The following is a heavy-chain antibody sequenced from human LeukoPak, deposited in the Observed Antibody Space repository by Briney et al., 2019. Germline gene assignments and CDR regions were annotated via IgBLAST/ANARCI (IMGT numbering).Heavy chain of an antibody. Sequence: SENLSCKSSGYGGSISSYYWSWIRQPPGQGLEGIGYIYYSGSTNYNPSLKSRVTISVDTSKNQFSLKLSSVTAADTAVYYCASSHHVDTAMVFAYWGQGTLDTVPS. J-gene: IGHJ4*02. V-gene: IGHV4-59*01. CDR1: GGSISSYY. D-gene: IGHD5-18*01. CDR3: ASSHHVDTAMVFAY. CDR2: IYYSGST.